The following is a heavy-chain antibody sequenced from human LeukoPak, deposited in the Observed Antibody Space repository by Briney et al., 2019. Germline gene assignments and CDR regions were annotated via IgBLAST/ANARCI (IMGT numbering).Heavy chain of an antibody. J-gene: IGHJ4*02. V-gene: IGHV1-2*02. D-gene: IGHD2-8*01. CDR3: ARGTGYCTNGVCYPTHFDY. CDR2: INPNSGGT. Sequence: ASVKVSCKASGYTFTGYYMHWVRQAPGQGLEWMGWINPNSGGTNYAQKFQGRVTMTRDTSISKAYMELSRLRSDDTAVYYCARGTGYCTNGVCYPTHFDYWGQGTLVTVSS. CDR1: GYTFTGYY.